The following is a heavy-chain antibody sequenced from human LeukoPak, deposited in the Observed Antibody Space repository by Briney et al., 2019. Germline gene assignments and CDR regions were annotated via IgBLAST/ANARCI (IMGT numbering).Heavy chain of an antibody. CDR1: GHTFTSYD. CDR2: MNPNSGNT. Sequence: GASVKVSCKASGHTFTSYDINWVRQATGQGLEWMGWMNPNSGNTGYAQKFQGRVTMTRNTSISTAYMELSSLRSEDTAVYYCARGRRSYSSGWYYFDYWGQGTLVTVSS. J-gene: IGHJ4*02. D-gene: IGHD6-19*01. V-gene: IGHV1-8*01. CDR3: ARGRRSYSSGWYYFDY.